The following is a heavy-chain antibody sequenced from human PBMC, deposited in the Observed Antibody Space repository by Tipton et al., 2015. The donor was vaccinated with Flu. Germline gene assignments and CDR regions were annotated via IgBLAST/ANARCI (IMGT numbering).Heavy chain of an antibody. D-gene: IGHD1-26*01. Sequence: QLVQSGAEVKKPGASMKVSCKASGYTFSGHYMHWVRQAPGQGPEWMGWINPDSGNTKYAQNFQGRVTMTRDTSISTAYMELNRLTSDDTAVYYCVRLFRGTYHIDYWGQGTLVTVSS. CDR1: GYTFSGHY. CDR3: VRLFRGTYHIDY. CDR2: INPDSGNT. J-gene: IGHJ4*02. V-gene: IGHV1-2*02.